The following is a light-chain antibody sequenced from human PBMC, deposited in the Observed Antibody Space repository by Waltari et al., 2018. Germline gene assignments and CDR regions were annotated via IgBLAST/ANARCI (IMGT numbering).Light chain of an antibody. V-gene: IGKV4-1*01. CDR3: QQYHSTPYT. Sequence: DIVMTQSPDSLAVSLGERATINCTSSQNVLYAFNNKNFLSWYQQNPGQPPRLLIYWASTREAGVPDRFSGSGSGADFSLTISSLQTDDAAVYYCQQYHSTPYTFGPGTKLEI. CDR1: QNVLYAFNNKNF. CDR2: WAS. J-gene: IGKJ2*01.